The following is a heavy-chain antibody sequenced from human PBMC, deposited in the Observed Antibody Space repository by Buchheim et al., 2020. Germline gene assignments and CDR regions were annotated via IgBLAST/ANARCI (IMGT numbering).Heavy chain of an antibody. D-gene: IGHD3-10*01. CDR2: INPNSGGT. Sequence: QMQLVQSGAEVKKPGASVKVSCKASGYTFTGYYMHWVRQAPGQGLEWMGWINPNSGGTNYAQKFQGWVTMTRDTSISTAYMGLSRLRSDDTAVYYCAREQHGSGSYYTNYGMDVWGQGTT. V-gene: IGHV1-2*04. CDR1: GYTFTGYY. CDR3: AREQHGSGSYYTNYGMDV. J-gene: IGHJ6*02.